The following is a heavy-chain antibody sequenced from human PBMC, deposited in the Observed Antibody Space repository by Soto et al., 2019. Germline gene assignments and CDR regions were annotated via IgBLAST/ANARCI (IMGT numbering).Heavy chain of an antibody. CDR3: ARSRVLAGYVTYSITGELSQFDY. Sequence: ASVKVSCKASGYTFTSYYMHWVRQAPGQGLEWVGIINPSGGSTSYAQKFQGRVTMTRDTSTSTVYMELSSVSAADTAVYYCARSRVLAGYVTYSITGELSQFDYWGQGTLVTVSS. V-gene: IGHV1-46*01. D-gene: IGHD1-7*01. CDR2: INPSGGST. J-gene: IGHJ4*02. CDR1: GYTFTSYY.